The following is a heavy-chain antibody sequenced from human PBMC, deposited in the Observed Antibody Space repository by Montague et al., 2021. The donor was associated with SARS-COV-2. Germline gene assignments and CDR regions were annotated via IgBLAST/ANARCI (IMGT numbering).Heavy chain of an antibody. CDR1: GGSFSGYY. CDR2: INHSGST. CDR3: ARRNYYGSGSYYNSGFDP. D-gene: IGHD3-10*01. J-gene: IGHJ5*02. V-gene: IGHV4-34*01. Sequence: SETLSLTCAVYGGSFSGYYWSWIRQHPGKGLEWIGEINHSGSTNYNPSLKSRVTISVDTSKNQFSLKLSSVTAADTAVYYCARRNYYGSGSYYNSGFDPWGKGTLVTVSS.